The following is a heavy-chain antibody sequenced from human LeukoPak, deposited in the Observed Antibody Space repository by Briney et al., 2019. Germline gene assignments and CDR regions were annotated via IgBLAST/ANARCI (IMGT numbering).Heavy chain of an antibody. Sequence: SGGSLRLSCAASGFTVSTNYVSWVRQAPGKGLEWVSVIYRHGGTAYADSVQGRFSISRDNSKNTVDLQMNSLRAEDTAVYYCARDSPGDFWSGFWSPNQYYFDYWGQGTLVTVSS. CDR3: ARDSPGDFWSGFWSPNQYYFDY. J-gene: IGHJ4*02. CDR1: GFTVSTNY. V-gene: IGHV3-66*01. D-gene: IGHD3-3*01. CDR2: IYRHGGT.